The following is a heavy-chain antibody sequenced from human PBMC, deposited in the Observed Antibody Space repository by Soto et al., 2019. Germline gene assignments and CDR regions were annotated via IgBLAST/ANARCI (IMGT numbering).Heavy chain of an antibody. V-gene: IGHV4-30-4*01. CDR3: ARSHYDYVWGSYRFRWFDP. Sequence: SETLSLTCTVSGGSIGGYYGSWIRQPTGKGLEWIGYIYYSGSTYYNPSLKSRVTISVDTSKNQFSLKLSSVTAADTAVYYCARSHYDYVWGSYRFRWFDPWGQGTLVTVSS. CDR1: GGSIGGYY. J-gene: IGHJ5*02. CDR2: IYYSGST. D-gene: IGHD3-16*02.